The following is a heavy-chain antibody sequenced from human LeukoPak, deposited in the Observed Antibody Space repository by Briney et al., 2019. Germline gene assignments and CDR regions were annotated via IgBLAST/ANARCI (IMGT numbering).Heavy chain of an antibody. CDR2: INHSGST. J-gene: IGHJ3*02. V-gene: IGHV4-34*01. Sequence: SETLSLTCAVYGGSFSGYYWSWIRQPPGKGLEWIGEINHSGSTNYNPSLKSRVTISVDTSKNQFSLKLSSGTAADTAVYYCARARVVRYFDRQPMSAFDIWGQGTMVTVSS. CDR1: GGSFSGYY. D-gene: IGHD3-9*01. CDR3: ARARVVRYFDRQPMSAFDI.